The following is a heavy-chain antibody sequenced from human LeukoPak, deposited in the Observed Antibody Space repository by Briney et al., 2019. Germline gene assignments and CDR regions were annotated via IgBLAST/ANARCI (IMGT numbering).Heavy chain of an antibody. D-gene: IGHD6-13*01. CDR1: GFTFSSYS. CDR3: ARDHEGSSWHTDY. Sequence: PGGSLRLSCAASGFTFSSYSMNWVRQAPGKGLEWVSSISSSSSYIYYADSVKGRFTISRDNAKNSLYLQMNSLRAEDTAVYYCARDHEGSSWHTDYWGQGTLVTVSS. CDR2: ISSSSSYI. V-gene: IGHV3-21*01. J-gene: IGHJ4*02.